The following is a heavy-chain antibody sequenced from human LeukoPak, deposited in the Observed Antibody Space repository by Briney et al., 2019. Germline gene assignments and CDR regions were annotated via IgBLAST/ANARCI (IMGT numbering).Heavy chain of an antibody. CDR2: IIPILGIA. Sequence: SVKVSCKASGGTFSSCAISWVRQAPGQGLEWMGRIIPILGIANYAQKFQGRVTITADKSTSTAYMELSSLRSEDTAVYYCATEPNPRRLQFDYWGQGTLVTVSS. CDR1: GGTFSSCA. V-gene: IGHV1-69*04. D-gene: IGHD5-24*01. J-gene: IGHJ4*02. CDR3: ATEPNPRRLQFDY.